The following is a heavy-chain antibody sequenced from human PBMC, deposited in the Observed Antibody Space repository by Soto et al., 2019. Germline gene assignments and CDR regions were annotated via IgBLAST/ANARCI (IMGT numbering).Heavy chain of an antibody. CDR2: IYHSGST. V-gene: IGHV4-30-2*05. Sequence: SETLSLTCAVSGGSISSGGYSWSWIRQPPGKGLEWIGYIYHSGSTYYNPSLKSRVTISVDTSKNQFSLKLSSVTAADTAVYYCARSPQRYCSGGSCYSDYWGQGTLVTVS. D-gene: IGHD2-15*01. CDR3: ARSPQRYCSGGSCYSDY. CDR1: GGSISSGGYS. J-gene: IGHJ4*02.